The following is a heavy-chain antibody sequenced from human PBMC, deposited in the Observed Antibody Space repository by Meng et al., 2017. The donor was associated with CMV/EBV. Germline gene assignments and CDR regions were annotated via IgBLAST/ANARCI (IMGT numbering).Heavy chain of an antibody. J-gene: IGHJ6*02. CDR2: INSDGSST. Sequence: GESLKISCAASGFTFSSYWMHWVRQAPGKGLVWVSRINSDGSSTSYADSVKGRFTISRGNAKNTLYLQMNSLRAEDTAVYYCARDSGSWYSRDYYYYGMDVWGQGTTVTVSS. CDR1: GFTFSSYW. V-gene: IGHV3-74*01. D-gene: IGHD6-13*01. CDR3: ARDSGSWYSRDYYYYGMDV.